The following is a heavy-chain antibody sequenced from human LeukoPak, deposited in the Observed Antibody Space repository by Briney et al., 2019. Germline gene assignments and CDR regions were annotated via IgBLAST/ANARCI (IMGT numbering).Heavy chain of an antibody. CDR1: GFPFSTHS. D-gene: IGHD3-22*01. CDR3: ARADLDSSYYYYYYMDV. CDR2: ISAGGDFV. J-gene: IGHJ6*03. V-gene: IGHV3-21*01. Sequence: PGGSLRLSCAASGFPFSTHSLNWVRQAPGKGLEWASSISAGGDFVYYGDSVKGRFTMSRDNAKNSLHLQMDSLTAEDTAVYYCARADLDSSYYYYYYMDVWGKGTTVTVSS.